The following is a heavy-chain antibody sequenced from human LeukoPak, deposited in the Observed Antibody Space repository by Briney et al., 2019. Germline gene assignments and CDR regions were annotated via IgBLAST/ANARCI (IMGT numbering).Heavy chain of an antibody. CDR1: GGSISSYY. V-gene: IGHV4-4*07. CDR2: IYSSGST. Sequence: SETLSLTCTVSGGSISSYYWSWIRQPAGKGLEWIGRIYSSGSTNYNPSLKSRVTMSVDTSKKQFSLRLTSVTAEDTAVYYCARDGAPSGSYFDYWGQGTLVTVSS. D-gene: IGHD1-26*01. CDR3: ARDGAPSGSYFDY. J-gene: IGHJ4*02.